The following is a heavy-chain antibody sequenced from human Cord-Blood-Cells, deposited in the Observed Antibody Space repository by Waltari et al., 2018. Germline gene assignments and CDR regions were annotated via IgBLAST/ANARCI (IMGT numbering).Heavy chain of an antibody. J-gene: IGHJ5*02. D-gene: IGHD3-10*01. Sequence: QLQLQESGPGLVKPSETLSLTCTVSGGSISSRSYYWGGIRQPPGKGLEWSGSIYYSGSTYYNPSLKSRVTISVDTSKNQFSLKLSSVTAADTAVYYCARQVWYGSGSYYNWFDPWGQGTLVTVSS. CDR2: IYYSGST. CDR3: ARQVWYGSGSYYNWFDP. V-gene: IGHV4-39*01. CDR1: GGSISSRSYY.